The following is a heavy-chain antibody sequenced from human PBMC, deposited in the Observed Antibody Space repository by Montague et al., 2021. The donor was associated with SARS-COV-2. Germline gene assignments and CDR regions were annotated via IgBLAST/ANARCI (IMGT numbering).Heavy chain of an antibody. D-gene: IGHD3-22*01. V-gene: IGHV4-39*02. CDR2: IYYTGNT. J-gene: IGHJ3*01. CDR1: GGSITNNIDY. CDR3: ARLKRYFDSSGSPSAFDF. Sequence: SETLSLTCTVSGGSITNNIDYWAWIRQPPGKDLEWIGSIYYTGNTYYNPSLKSRVTISVVTSKNHFTLKLSSVTAAETAVYYCARLKRYFDSSGSPSAFDFWGQGTKVTASS.